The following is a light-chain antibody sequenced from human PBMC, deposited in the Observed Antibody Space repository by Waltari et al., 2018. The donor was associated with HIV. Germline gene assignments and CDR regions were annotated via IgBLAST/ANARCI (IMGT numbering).Light chain of an antibody. J-gene: IGLJ2*01. CDR2: EVS. CDR3: SSYTSTSIPV. V-gene: IGLV2-14*01. CDR1: NSDVGDYNY. Sequence: QSALTQPASVSGSPGQSITISCTGTNSDVGDYNYVSWYQQHPGKAPKLMICEVSDRPSGVSNRFSGSKSGNTASLTISGLQAEDEADYYCSSYTSTSIPVFGGGTKLTVL.